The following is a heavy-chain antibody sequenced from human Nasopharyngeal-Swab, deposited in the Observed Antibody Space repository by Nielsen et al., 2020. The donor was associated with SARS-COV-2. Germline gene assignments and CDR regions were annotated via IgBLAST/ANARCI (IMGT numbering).Heavy chain of an antibody. CDR2: ISSGGSAT. D-gene: IGHD6-13*01. Sequence: GESLKLSCAASEFPFSTYSMHWVRQAPGKGLEWISYISSGGSATHYADSVKGRFAISRDNPKTSLYLHVYSLRAEDTAVYYCARAAAGTSYYYGMDVWGQGTTVTVSS. V-gene: IGHV3-48*04. CDR1: EFPFSTYS. CDR3: ARAAAGTSYYYGMDV. J-gene: IGHJ6*02.